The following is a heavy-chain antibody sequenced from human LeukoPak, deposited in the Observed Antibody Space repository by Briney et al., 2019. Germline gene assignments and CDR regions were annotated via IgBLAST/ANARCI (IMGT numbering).Heavy chain of an antibody. CDR3: VRGYSFGPYGMDA. J-gene: IGHJ6*02. CDR1: GFPFSSYA. V-gene: IGHV3-64D*09. CDR2: ISDSGGST. Sequence: GGSLRLSYSASGFPFSSYAMHWVRQAPGKGLEYVSAISDSGGSTYYADSVKGRFTISRDNSKNTLYLQMSSLRAEDTAVYFCVRGYSFGPYGMDAWGQGTTVTVSS. D-gene: IGHD2-15*01.